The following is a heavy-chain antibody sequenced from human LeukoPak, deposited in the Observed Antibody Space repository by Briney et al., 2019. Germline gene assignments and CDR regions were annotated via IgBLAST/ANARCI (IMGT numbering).Heavy chain of an antibody. CDR1: GGTFSSYA. Sequence: SVKVSCKASGGTFSSYAISWVRQAPGQGLEWMGGIIPIFGTANYAQKFQGRVTITADESTSTAYMELSSLRSEDTAVYYCARAPLDFWSGYLFDYWGQGALVTVSS. CDR3: ARAPLDFWSGYLFDY. J-gene: IGHJ4*02. CDR2: IIPIFGTA. V-gene: IGHV1-69*13. D-gene: IGHD3-3*01.